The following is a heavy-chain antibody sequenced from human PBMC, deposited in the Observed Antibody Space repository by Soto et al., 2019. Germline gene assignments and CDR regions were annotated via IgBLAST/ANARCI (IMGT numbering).Heavy chain of an antibody. CDR3: ARDRRLGQQLVASWFEP. CDR1: EFTFSSFE. D-gene: IGHD6-13*01. J-gene: IGHJ5*01. Sequence: LSLSCAASEFTFSSFEINWVRQAPGKRREWVSYISSIGSTIYSADSVKSRFTISRDNAKDSLYLQMNSRRAEDTADYYCARDRRLGQQLVASWFEPWVQGTMVTVSS. CDR2: ISSIGSTI. V-gene: IGHV3-48*03.